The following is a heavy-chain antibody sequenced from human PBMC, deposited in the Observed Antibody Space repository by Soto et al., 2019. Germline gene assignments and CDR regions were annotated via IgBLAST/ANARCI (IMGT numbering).Heavy chain of an antibody. J-gene: IGHJ4*02. D-gene: IGHD2-8*01. V-gene: IGHV3-30*03. CDR3: ATDIVLMVYAPNPFDY. CDR2: ISYDGSNK. Sequence: PGGSLRRSCAASGFTFSSYGMHWVRQAPGKGLEWVAVISYDGSNKYYADYVKGRFTISRDNSKNTLYLQMNSLRAEDTAVYYCATDIVLMVYAPNPFDYWGQGT. CDR1: GFTFSSYG.